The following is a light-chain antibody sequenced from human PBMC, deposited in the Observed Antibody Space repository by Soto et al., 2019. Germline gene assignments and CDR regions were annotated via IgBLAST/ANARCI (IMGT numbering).Light chain of an antibody. CDR3: QQQNSYPLT. J-gene: IGKJ4*01. CDR1: QGIRND. Sequence: DIQMTQSPSSLSASVGDRVTITCRASQGIRNDLDWYQQKPGKAPKRLIYSATRLQSGVPLRFSGSVSGTEFTLTISSLQPEDFATYYCQQQNSYPLTFGGGTRVEIK. V-gene: IGKV1-17*01. CDR2: SAT.